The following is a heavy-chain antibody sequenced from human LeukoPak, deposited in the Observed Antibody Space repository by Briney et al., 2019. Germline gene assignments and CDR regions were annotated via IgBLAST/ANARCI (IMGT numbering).Heavy chain of an antibody. V-gene: IGHV3-7*03. J-gene: IGHJ6*02. Sequence: GGSLRLSCAASGFTFSSYWMSWVRQAPGKGLEWVANIKQDGSEKYYVDSVKGRFTISRDNAKNSLYLQMNSLGAEDTAVYYCARNPPRSGWYIYYYYYYGMDVWGQGTTVTVSS. CDR3: ARNPPRSGWYIYYYYYYGMDV. CDR1: GFTFSSYW. D-gene: IGHD6-19*01. CDR2: IKQDGSEK.